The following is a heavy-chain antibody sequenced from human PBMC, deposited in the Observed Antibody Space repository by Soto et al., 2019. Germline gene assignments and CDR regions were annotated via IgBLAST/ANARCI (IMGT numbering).Heavy chain of an antibody. J-gene: IGHJ4*02. CDR1: GYTFTGYY. CDR3: ARAPGLMVYATHDY. V-gene: IGHV1-2*02. D-gene: IGHD2-8*01. Sequence: GPSLKVPCKSAGYTFTGYYMHCVRPAPGQGLEWMGWINPNSGGTNYAQKFQGRVTMTRDTSISTAYMELSRLRSDDTAVYYCARAPGLMVYATHDYWGQGTLVNVSS. CDR2: INPNSGGT.